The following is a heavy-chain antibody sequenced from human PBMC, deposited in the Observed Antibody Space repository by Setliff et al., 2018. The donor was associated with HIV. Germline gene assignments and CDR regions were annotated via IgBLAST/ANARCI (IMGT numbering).Heavy chain of an antibody. CDR3: ARDYRTTDILSSGYMDV. V-gene: IGHV1-2*06. J-gene: IGHJ6*03. CDR1: GFTFTDFY. Sequence: GASVKVSCKASGFTFTDFYIHWVRQAPGQGLEWIGRINPNIGSTNYAQNFQGRATMTRDTSVNTAFMELSNLRSDDTAVYYCARDYRTTDILSSGYMDVWGKGTTVTVSS. CDR2: INPNIGST. D-gene: IGHD3-9*01.